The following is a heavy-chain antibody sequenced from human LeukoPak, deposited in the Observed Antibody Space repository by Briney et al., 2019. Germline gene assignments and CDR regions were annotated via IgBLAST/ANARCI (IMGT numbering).Heavy chain of an antibody. CDR1: GFTFSSYG. CDR3: AKDSLLAYYED. CDR2: ISCDGSNK. Sequence: GGSLRLSCAASGFTFSSYGMHWVRQAPGKGLEWVAVISCDGSNKYYADSVKGRFTISRDNSKNTLYLQMNSLRAEDTAVYYCAKDSLLAYYEDWGQGTLVTVSS. V-gene: IGHV3-30*18. D-gene: IGHD3-3*01. J-gene: IGHJ4*02.